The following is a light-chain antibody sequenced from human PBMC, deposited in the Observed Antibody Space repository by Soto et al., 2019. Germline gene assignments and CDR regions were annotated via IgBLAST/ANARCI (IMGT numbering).Light chain of an antibody. Sequence: SVLTQPASVSGSPGQSITISCTGTSSDVGSYNLVSWYQQHPGKAPKLMIFEGSKLPLGVSNRFSCSKSGNTASLTISGLQAEDEADYYCCSYAGSSTYVFGTGTKVTVL. CDR3: CSYAGSSTYV. J-gene: IGLJ1*01. CDR2: EGS. CDR1: SSDVGSYNL. V-gene: IGLV2-23*01.